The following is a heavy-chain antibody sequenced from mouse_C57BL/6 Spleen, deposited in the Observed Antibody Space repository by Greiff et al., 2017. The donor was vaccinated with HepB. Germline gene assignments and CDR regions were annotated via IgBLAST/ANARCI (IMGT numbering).Heavy chain of an antibody. D-gene: IGHD2-5*01. CDR1: GFTFSSYT. V-gene: IGHV5-9*01. CDR3: ARHGIVTTGVAY. J-gene: IGHJ3*01. CDR2: ISGGGGNT. Sequence: EVKLMDSGGGLVKPGGSLKLSCAASGFTFSSYTMSWVRQTPEKRLEWVATISGGGGNTYYPDSVKGRFTISRDNAKNTLYLQMSSLRSEDTALYYCARHGIVTTGVAYWGQGTLVTVSA.